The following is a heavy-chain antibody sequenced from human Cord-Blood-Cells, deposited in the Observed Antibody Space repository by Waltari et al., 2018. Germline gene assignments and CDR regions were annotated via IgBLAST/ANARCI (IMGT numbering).Heavy chain of an antibody. D-gene: IGHD5-18*01. CDR3: ARVDCSYGNYYYYGMDV. Sequence: QVQLVQSGAEVKKPGASVKVSCKASGYTYTSYDINWVRQATGQGLEWMGWMNPNSGNTGYAQKFQGRGTMTRNTSISTAYMELSSLRSEDTAVYYCARVDCSYGNYYYYGMDVWGQGTTVTVSS. V-gene: IGHV1-8*01. J-gene: IGHJ6*02. CDR1: GYTYTSYD. CDR2: MNPNSGNT.